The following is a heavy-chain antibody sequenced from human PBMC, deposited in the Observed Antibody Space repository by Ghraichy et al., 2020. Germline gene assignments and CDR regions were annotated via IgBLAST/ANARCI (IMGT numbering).Heavy chain of an antibody. J-gene: IGHJ6*02. CDR3: ARNYYYGSGTPYYYYGMDV. CDR2: IYYSGST. Sequence: SETLSLTCTVSGGSVSSGSYYWSWIRQPPGKGLEWIGYIYYSGSTNYNPSLKSRVTISVDTSKNQFSLKLSSVTAADTAVYYCARNYYYGSGTPYYYYGMDVWGQGTTVTVSS. V-gene: IGHV4-61*01. CDR1: GGSVSSGSYY. D-gene: IGHD3-10*01.